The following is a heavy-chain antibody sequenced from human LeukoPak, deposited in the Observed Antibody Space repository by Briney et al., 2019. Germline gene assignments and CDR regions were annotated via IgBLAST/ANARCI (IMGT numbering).Heavy chain of an antibody. CDR2: IDSDGSST. CDR3: ARSGYSTFDY. Sequence: GGSLRLSCAASGFTFSSYWMHWVRQAPGKGLVWVSRIDSDGSSTSYADSVKGRFTISRDISKNTVYIQMNSLRAEDTAVYYCARSGYSTFDYWGQGTLVTVSS. V-gene: IGHV3-74*01. CDR1: GFTFSSYW. D-gene: IGHD5-18*01. J-gene: IGHJ4*02.